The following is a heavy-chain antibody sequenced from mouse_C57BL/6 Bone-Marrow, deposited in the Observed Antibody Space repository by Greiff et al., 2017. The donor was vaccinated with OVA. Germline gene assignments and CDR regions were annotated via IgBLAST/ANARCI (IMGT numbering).Heavy chain of an antibody. J-gene: IGHJ3*01. CDR1: GFTFSDFY. CDR2: SRNKANDYTT. Sequence: EVQVVESGGGLVQSGRSLRLSCATSGFTFSDFYMEWVRQAPGKGLEWIAASRNKANDYTTEYSASVKGRFIVSRDTSQSSLYLQMNALRAEDTAIYYCARDAGGNWFAYWGQGTLVTVSA. CDR3: ARDAGGNWFAY. V-gene: IGHV7-1*01.